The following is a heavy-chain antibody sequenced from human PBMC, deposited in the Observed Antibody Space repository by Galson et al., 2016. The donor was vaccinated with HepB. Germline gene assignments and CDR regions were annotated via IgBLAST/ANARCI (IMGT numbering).Heavy chain of an antibody. CDR2: ISSSNNV. CDR3: ARESCVGDCYRGDAFDI. J-gene: IGHJ3*02. Sequence: SLRLSCAASGFTFSTYSLNWVRQAPGKGLEWVSYISSSNNVYYAESVKGRFTISRHNAKNSLYLQMNRLRDEVTAVYYCARESCVGDCYRGDAFDIWGQGTMVTVSS. D-gene: IGHD2-21*02. V-gene: IGHV3-48*02. CDR1: GFTFSTYS.